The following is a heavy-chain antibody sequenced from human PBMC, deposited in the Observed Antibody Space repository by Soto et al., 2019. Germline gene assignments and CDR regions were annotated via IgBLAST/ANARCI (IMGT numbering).Heavy chain of an antibody. D-gene: IGHD2-15*01. CDR1: GYIFTSYG. CDR2: INAGNGNT. V-gene: IGHV1-3*01. J-gene: IGHJ6*02. Sequence: ASVKVSCKASGYIFTSYGISWVRQAPGQGLEWMGWINAGNGNTKYSQKFQGRVTITRDTSASTAYMELSSLRSEDTAMYYCAREYCSGGSCPLYYGMDVWGQGTRVTVSS. CDR3: AREYCSGGSCPLYYGMDV.